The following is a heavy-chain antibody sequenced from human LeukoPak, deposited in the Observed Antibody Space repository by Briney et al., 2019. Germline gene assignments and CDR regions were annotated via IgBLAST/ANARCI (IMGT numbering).Heavy chain of an antibody. CDR2: ISYDGSNK. D-gene: IGHD3-10*01. J-gene: IGHJ4*02. V-gene: IGHV3-30-3*01. CDR1: GFTFSSYA. CDR3: ARDHRGVRDYFDY. Sequence: GGSLRLSCAASGFTFSSYAMHWVRQAPGKGLEWVAVISYDGSNKYYADSVEGRFTISRDNSKNTLYLQMNSLRAEDTAVYYCARDHRGVRDYFDYWGQGTLVTVSS.